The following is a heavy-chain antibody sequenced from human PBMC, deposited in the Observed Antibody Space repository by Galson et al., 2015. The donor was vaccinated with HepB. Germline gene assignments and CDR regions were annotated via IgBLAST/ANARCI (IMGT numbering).Heavy chain of an antibody. CDR2: IKQDGSEK. D-gene: IGHD4-17*01. J-gene: IGHJ4*02. V-gene: IGHV3-7*03. Sequence: SLRLSCAASGFTFSSYWMSWVRQAPGKGLEWVANIKQDGSEKYYVDSVKGRFTISRDNAKNSLYLQMNSLRAEDTAVYYCAREVVGVPRGLWMTTRRAFDYWGQGTLVTVSS. CDR3: AREVVGVPRGLWMTTRRAFDY. CDR1: GFTFSSYW.